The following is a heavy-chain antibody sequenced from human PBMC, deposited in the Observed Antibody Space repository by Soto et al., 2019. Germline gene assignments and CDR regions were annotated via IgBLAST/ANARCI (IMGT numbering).Heavy chain of an antibody. CDR2: ISAYNGNT. D-gene: IGHD3-22*01. CDR1: GYTFTSYG. V-gene: IGHV1-18*01. J-gene: IGHJ3*02. Sequence: ASVKVSCKASGYTFTSYGISWVRQAPGQGLEWMGWISAYNGNTNYAQKPQGRVTMTTDTSTSTAYMELRSLRSDDTAVYYCARDVSRRHRIYYYDSSGDAFDIWGQGTMVTVSS. CDR3: ARDVSRRHRIYYYDSSGDAFDI.